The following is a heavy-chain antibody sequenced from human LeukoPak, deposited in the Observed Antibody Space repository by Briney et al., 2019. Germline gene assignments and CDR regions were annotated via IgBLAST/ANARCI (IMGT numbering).Heavy chain of an antibody. V-gene: IGHV4-4*07. CDR2: IYTSGST. CDR1: GGSISSYY. D-gene: IGHD3-16*02. J-gene: IGHJ4*02. CDR3: ARAPSDYVWGSYRQSSFDY. Sequence: SETLSLTCTVSGGSISSYYWSWIRQPAGKGLEWIGRIYTSGSTNYNPSLKSRVTMSVDTSKNQFSLKLSSVTAADTAVYYCARAPSDYVWGSYRQSSFDYWGQGTLVTVSS.